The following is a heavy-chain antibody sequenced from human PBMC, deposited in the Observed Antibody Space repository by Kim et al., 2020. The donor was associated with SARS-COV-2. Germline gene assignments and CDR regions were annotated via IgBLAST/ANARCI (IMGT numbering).Heavy chain of an antibody. V-gene: IGHV1-3*01. J-gene: IGHJ4*02. D-gene: IGHD1-26*01. CDR3: ARDGRADKGVDS. Sequence: KYARKFQGRVTITRGTCASRADMELNSLRTEDTAVYYCARDGRADKGVDSWGQGTLVTVSS.